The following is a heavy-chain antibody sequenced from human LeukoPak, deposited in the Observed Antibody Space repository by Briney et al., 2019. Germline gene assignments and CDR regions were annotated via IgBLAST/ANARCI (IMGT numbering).Heavy chain of an antibody. J-gene: IGHJ5*02. CDR2: IYHSGST. V-gene: IGHV4-4*02. CDR3: ASNWNGWFDP. Sequence: GSLRLSCAASGFTFSSYWMSWVRQPPGKGLEWIGEIYHSGSTNYNPSLKSRVTISVDKSKNQFSLKLSSVTAADTAVYYCASNWNGWFDPWGQGTLVTVSS. CDR1: GFTFSSYW. D-gene: IGHD1-1*01.